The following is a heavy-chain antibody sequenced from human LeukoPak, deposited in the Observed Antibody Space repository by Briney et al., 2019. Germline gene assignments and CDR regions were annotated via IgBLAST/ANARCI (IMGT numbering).Heavy chain of an antibody. D-gene: IGHD1-26*01. J-gene: IGHJ4*02. CDR2: ISGSGGST. CDR3: AKKWGVGTTTLDYFDY. CDR1: GFTFSKFA. V-gene: IGHV3-23*01. Sequence: GGSLRLSCAASGFTFSKFAMSWVRQAPGKGLEWVSAISGSGGSTYYADSVKGRFTISRDNSKDTLYLQMNSLTDEDTAVYYCAKKWGVGTTTLDYFDYWGQGTLVTVSS.